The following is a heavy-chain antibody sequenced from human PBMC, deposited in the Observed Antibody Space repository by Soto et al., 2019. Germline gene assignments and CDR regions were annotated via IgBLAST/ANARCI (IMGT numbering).Heavy chain of an antibody. V-gene: IGHV1-46*01. D-gene: IGHD5-12*01. CDR3: AREGNGYNLGTSVDFDY. J-gene: IGHJ4*02. Sequence: QVQLVQSGAEVKKPGASVKVSCKASGYTFTSYYMHWVRQAPGQGLEWMGVINPSGGSTDYAQKFQGRVTMTRDTSTSTVYMDLSSLRSEDTAVFYCAREGNGYNLGTSVDFDYWVQGPLVTVSS. CDR2: INPSGGST. CDR1: GYTFTSYY.